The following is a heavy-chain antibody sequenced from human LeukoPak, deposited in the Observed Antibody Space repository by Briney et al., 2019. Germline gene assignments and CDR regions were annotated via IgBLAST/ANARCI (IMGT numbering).Heavy chain of an antibody. J-gene: IGHJ4*02. Sequence: ASVKVSCKASGYTFTSYDINWVRQATGQGLERMGWMNPNSGNTGYAQKFQGRVTMTRNTSISTAYMELSSLRSEDTAVYYCASWGHTPYDSSGYFDYWGQGTLVTVSS. D-gene: IGHD3-22*01. CDR3: ASWGHTPYDSSGYFDY. V-gene: IGHV1-8*01. CDR1: GYTFTSYD. CDR2: MNPNSGNT.